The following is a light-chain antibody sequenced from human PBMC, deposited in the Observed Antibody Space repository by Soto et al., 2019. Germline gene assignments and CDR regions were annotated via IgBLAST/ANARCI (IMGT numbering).Light chain of an antibody. V-gene: IGLV3-1*01. CDR2: QDS. CDR3: QAWDSSTGV. Sequence: SSELTQPPSVSVSPGQTASITCSGDKLGDKYACWYQQKPGQSPVLVIYQDSKRPSGIPERFSGSNPGNTATLTISGTQAMDEADYYCQAWDSSTGVFGTGTKLTVL. CDR1: KLGDKY. J-gene: IGLJ1*01.